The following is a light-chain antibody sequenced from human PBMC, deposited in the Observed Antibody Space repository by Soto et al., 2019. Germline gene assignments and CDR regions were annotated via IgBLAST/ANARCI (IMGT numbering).Light chain of an antibody. V-gene: IGKV1D-12*01. J-gene: IGKJ4*01. Sequence: DIQMTQSPSSVSASVGDRVTITCRASQGINNWLAWYQQKPGKAPKLLIYTTSSLQSGVPSRFSGTRYGTDFTLTISSLQPEDSATYDCQQANSFPLTFGGGTKVEIK. CDR2: TTS. CDR3: QQANSFPLT. CDR1: QGINNW.